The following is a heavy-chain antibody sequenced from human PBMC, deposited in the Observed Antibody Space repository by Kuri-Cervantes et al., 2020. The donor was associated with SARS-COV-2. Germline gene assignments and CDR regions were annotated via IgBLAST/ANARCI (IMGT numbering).Heavy chain of an antibody. Sequence: GSLRLSFTVSGGSITSNNWWSWVRQPPGKGLEWIGEVSLNGAFNYNPSLKSRVTISLDKSNDQFSLRLTSVTAADTAVYYCAKTLKQLDLEYRSSAWFDPWGRGTLVTVSS. J-gene: IGHJ5*02. CDR1: GGSITSNNW. CDR3: AKTLKQLDLEYRSSAWFDP. CDR2: VSLNGAF. D-gene: IGHD1-1*01. V-gene: IGHV4-4*02.